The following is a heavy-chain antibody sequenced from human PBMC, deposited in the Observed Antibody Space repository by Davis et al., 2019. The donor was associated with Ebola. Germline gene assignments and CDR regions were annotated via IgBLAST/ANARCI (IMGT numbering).Heavy chain of an antibody. CDR1: GFTFSSYG. J-gene: IGHJ6*02. D-gene: IGHD3-3*01. V-gene: IGHV3-30*18. CDR3: AKGWEIGLRFLEWTQGGMDV. Sequence: GESLKISCAASGFTFSSYGMHWVRQAPGKGLEWVAVISYDGSNKYYADSVKGRFTISRDNSKNTLYLQMNSLRAEDTAVYYCAKGWEIGLRFLEWTQGGMDVWGQGTTVTVSS. CDR2: ISYDGSNK.